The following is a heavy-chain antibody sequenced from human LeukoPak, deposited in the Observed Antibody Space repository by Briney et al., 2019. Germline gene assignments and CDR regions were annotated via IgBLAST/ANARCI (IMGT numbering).Heavy chain of an antibody. CDR2: INVSGSSK. Sequence: GGSLRLSCVASGFTFSRFEMNWVRQAPGKGVEWVSYINVSGSSKYYADSVKGRFTISRDNAKNSLYLQMNSVRGEDTAVYYCARDMGYCSSSNCYTYCLDYWGQGTLVTVSS. CDR1: GFTFSRFE. D-gene: IGHD2-2*01. J-gene: IGHJ4*02. V-gene: IGHV3-48*03. CDR3: ARDMGYCSSSNCYTYCLDY.